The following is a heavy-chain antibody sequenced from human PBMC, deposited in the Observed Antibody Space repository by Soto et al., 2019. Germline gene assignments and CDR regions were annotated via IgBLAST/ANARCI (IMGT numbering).Heavy chain of an antibody. CDR1: GFTFSNAW. CDR3: TTLDYDYYYGMDV. V-gene: IGHV3-15*01. J-gene: IGHJ6*02. CDR2: IKSKTDGGTT. Sequence: GGSLRLSCAASGFTFSNAWMSWVRQAPGKGLEWVGRIKSKTDGGTTDYAAPVKGRFTISSNDSKNTLYLQMNSLKTEDTAVYYCTTLDYDYYYGMDVWGQGTTVTVSS.